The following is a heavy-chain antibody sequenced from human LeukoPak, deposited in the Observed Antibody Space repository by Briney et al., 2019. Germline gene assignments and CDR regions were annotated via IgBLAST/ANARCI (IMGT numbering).Heavy chain of an antibody. J-gene: IGHJ4*02. V-gene: IGHV4-39*01. Sequence: SETLSLTCTVSGASIGSSGYYWGWIRQPPGKGLEWIGSIYSSGNTYYNPSLKSRVTISVDTSKNPFSLKLSSVTAADTAVYYCARHRNYYDSSGYGPFEYWGQGTLVTVSS. CDR3: ARHRNYYDSSGYGPFEY. CDR1: GASIGSSGYY. CDR2: IYSSGNT. D-gene: IGHD3-22*01.